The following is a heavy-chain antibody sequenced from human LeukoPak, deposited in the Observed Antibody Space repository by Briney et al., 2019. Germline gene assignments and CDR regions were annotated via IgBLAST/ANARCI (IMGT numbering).Heavy chain of an antibody. CDR3: ARENYYNTSGVTDY. V-gene: IGHV4-30-2*01. CDR2: IYHSGST. J-gene: IGHJ4*02. D-gene: IGHD3-22*01. Sequence: PSETLSLTCTVSGGSISSGGYYWSWIRQPPGKGLEWIGYIYHSGSTYYNPSLKSRVTISVDRSKNQFSLKLSSVTAADTAVYYCARENYYNTSGVTDYWGQGTLVTVSS. CDR1: GGSISSGGYY.